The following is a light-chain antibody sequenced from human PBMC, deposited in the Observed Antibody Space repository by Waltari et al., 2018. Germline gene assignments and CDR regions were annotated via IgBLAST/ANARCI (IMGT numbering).Light chain of an antibody. V-gene: IGLV3-19*01. Sequence: SSALTQDPAVSVALGQTVRITCQGDSLRRYYANWYQQKPGQAPVLVIYGKNNRPSGIPDRFSGSSSGNTASLTITGAQAEDEADYYCNSRDSSGNHLGVFGGGTKLTVL. CDR1: SLRRYY. CDR2: GKN. J-gene: IGLJ3*02. CDR3: NSRDSSGNHLGV.